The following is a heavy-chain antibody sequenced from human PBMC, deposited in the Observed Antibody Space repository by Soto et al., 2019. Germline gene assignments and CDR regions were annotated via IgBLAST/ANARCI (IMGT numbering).Heavy chain of an antibody. CDR3: ARGEGWEVHRALPDWFDP. J-gene: IGHJ5*02. V-gene: IGHV3-30-3*01. Sequence: QVRLVESGGGVVQPGRSLRLSCAASGSTLSIFAMHWVRQAPGKGLEWVAVISYDGTSKYYADSVKGRFTISRDNSKNPLYVQMNSLRAEDTAVYYCARGEGWEVHRALPDWFDPWGQGTLVTVSS. CDR1: GSTLSIFA. CDR2: ISYDGTSK. D-gene: IGHD1-26*01.